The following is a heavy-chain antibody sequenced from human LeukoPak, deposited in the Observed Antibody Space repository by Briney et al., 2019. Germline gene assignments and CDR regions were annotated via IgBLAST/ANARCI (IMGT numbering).Heavy chain of an antibody. Sequence: SETLSLTCTVSGGSISSPSYYWGWIRQPPGKGLEWIGAIYYSGSTYFNPSLKSRVTISIDTPKNQFSLKLSSVTAADTAVYYCASLLAVVTSYYYYGMDVWGQGTTVTVSS. J-gene: IGHJ6*02. D-gene: IGHD4-23*01. CDR1: GGSISSPSYY. CDR3: ASLLAVVTSYYYYGMDV. CDR2: IYYSGST. V-gene: IGHV4-39*01.